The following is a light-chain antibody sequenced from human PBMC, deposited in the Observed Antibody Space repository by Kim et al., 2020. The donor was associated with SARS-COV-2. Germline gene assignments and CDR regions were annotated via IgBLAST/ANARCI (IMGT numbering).Light chain of an antibody. J-gene: IGLJ1*01. CDR1: SSDVGGHNY. CDR3: CSYAGSYTFYV. V-gene: IGLV2-11*01. Sequence: QSVTFSCTGTSSDVGGHNYVSWYQQHPGKAPKLMIYDVSKRPSGVPDRFSGSKSGNTASLTISGLQAEDEADYYCCSYAGSYTFYVFGTGTKVTVL. CDR2: DVS.